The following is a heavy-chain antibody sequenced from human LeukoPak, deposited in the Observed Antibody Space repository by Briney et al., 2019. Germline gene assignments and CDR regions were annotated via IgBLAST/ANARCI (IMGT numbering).Heavy chain of an antibody. CDR3: ARDLAPYCSSTSCYTYTGYYYYYGMDV. J-gene: IGHJ6*02. V-gene: IGHV1-18*04. Sequence: GASVKVSCKASGYTFTGYYMHWVRQAPGQGLEWMGWINPNSGNTNYAQKLQGRVTMTTDTSTSTAYMELRSLRPDDTAVYYCARDLAPYCSSTSCYTYTGYYYYYGMDVWGQGTTVTVSS. CDR2: INPNSGNT. CDR1: GYTFTGYY. D-gene: IGHD2-2*02.